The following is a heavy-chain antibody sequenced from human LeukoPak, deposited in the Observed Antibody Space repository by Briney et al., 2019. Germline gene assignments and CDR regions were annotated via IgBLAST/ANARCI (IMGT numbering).Heavy chain of an antibody. J-gene: IGHJ2*01. D-gene: IGHD5-24*01. CDR1: GFSFSSCA. CDR2: ISGSGGNT. CDR3: AKDSRDGYNYVNWYFDL. Sequence: GGSLRLSCAASGFSFSSCAMTWVRQAPGKGLEWVSGISGSGGNTYYADSVKGRFTISRDNSKNTLYLQMNSLRAEDTAVYYCAKDSRDGYNYVNWYFDLWGRGTLVTVSS. V-gene: IGHV3-23*01.